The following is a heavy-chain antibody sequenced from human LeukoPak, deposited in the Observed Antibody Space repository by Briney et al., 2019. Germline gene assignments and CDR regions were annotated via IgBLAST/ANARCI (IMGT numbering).Heavy chain of an antibody. D-gene: IGHD2-15*01. J-gene: IGHJ6*02. Sequence: GASVKVPCKASGYTFTSYGISWVRQAPGQGLEWMGWISTYNANTNYAQKLQGRVTMTTDTSTSTAYMELRSLRSDDTAVYYCARPGHCSGGSCYPTAYYYYGMDVWGQGTTVTVSS. CDR3: ARPGHCSGGSCYPTAYYYYGMDV. CDR1: GYTFTSYG. CDR2: ISTYNANT. V-gene: IGHV1-18*01.